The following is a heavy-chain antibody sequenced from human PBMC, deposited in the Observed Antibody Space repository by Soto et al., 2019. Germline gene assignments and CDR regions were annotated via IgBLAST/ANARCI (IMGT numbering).Heavy chain of an antibody. CDR1: GFTFSGSA. CDR2: IRSKTNNYAT. V-gene: IGHV3-73*01. D-gene: IGHD3-22*01. J-gene: IGHJ5*02. Sequence: GGSLRLSCAASGFTFSGSAVHWVRQASGKALEWVGRIRSKTNNYATEYAASVKGRFTISRDDSKNMADLQMNSLTTEDTAVYYCTASMHYDSSLFDLWGQGTLVTVSS. CDR3: TASMHYDSSLFDL.